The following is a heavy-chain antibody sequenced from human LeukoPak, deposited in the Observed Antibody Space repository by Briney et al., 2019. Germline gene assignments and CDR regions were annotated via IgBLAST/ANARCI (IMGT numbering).Heavy chain of an antibody. CDR3: ARGSSSWYY. D-gene: IGHD6-13*01. V-gene: IGHV4-39*07. CDR2: IDYGGTT. Sequence: SETLSLTCTVSGGSISSSSYYWSWIRQPPGKGLEWVGSIDYGGTTYYNPSLKSRVTISVDTSKNQFSLKLSSVTAADTAVYCCARGSSSWYYWGQGTLVTVSS. CDR1: GGSISSSSYY. J-gene: IGHJ4*02.